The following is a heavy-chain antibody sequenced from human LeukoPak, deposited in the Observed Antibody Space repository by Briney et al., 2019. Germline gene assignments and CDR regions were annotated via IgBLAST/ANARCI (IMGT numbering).Heavy chain of an antibody. CDR3: ARDRNQQLVSFDY. V-gene: IGHV3-7*01. Sequence: GGSLRLSCAASEFTFSSYWMSWVRQAPGKGLQWVANIKRDGSEKYYVDSEKGRFTISRDNVKNSLYLQINSLRVEDTAVYYCARDRNQQLVSFDYWGQGTLVTVSS. CDR1: EFTFSSYW. D-gene: IGHD6-13*01. J-gene: IGHJ4*02. CDR2: IKRDGSEK.